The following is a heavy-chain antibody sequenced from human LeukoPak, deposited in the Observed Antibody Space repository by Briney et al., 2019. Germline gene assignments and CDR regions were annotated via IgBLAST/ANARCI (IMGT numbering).Heavy chain of an antibody. J-gene: IGHJ6*03. V-gene: IGHV4-38-2*01. CDR3: ARQYDSYFYYYLDL. CDR2: LYHPDST. Sequence: PSETLSLTCGVSGYPINSAYYWVWIRQPPGKGPEWIGSLYHPDSTYYDPSLKSRVTMSVDTSRNQFSLRLSFVTAADTAVYYCARQYDSYFYYYLDLWGTGTTVTVSS. CDR1: GYPINSAYY. D-gene: IGHD2-2*01.